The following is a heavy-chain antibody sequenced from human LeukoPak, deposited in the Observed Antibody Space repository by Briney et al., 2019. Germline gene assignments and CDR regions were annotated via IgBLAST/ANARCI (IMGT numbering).Heavy chain of an antibody. V-gene: IGHV1-2*02. CDR2: INPKNGGT. J-gene: IGHJ6*03. CDR3: ARDPSNRYYTDV. CDR1: GYTFTTYY. Sequence: ASVKVSCKPSGYTFTTYYLHWVRQAPGQGLEWMGWINPKNGGTNYAQKFQGRSTMTRDTSINTAYMELSGLTSDDTAVYYCARDPSNRYYTDVWGIGTTVTVSS. D-gene: IGHD1-14*01.